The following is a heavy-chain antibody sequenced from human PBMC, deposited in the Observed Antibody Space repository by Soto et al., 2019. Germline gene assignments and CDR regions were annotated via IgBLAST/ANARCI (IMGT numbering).Heavy chain of an antibody. CDR3: ARDRFGGYCSGGSCYERGFDP. Sequence: GGSLRLSCAASGFTFSSYSMNWVRQAPGKGLEWVSSISSSSSYIYYADSVKGRFTISRDNAKNSLYLQMNSLRAEDTAVYYCARDRFGGYCSGGSCYERGFDPWGQGTLVTVSS. CDR2: ISSSSSYI. V-gene: IGHV3-21*01. CDR1: GFTFSSYS. J-gene: IGHJ5*02. D-gene: IGHD2-15*01.